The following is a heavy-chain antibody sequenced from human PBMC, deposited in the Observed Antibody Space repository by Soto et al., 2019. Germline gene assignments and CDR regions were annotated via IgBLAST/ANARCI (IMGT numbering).Heavy chain of an antibody. CDR3: ARVGSSGRSPDY. D-gene: IGHD3-22*01. CDR1: GGAISGHY. V-gene: IGHV4-59*11. J-gene: IGHJ4*02. Sequence: PSETLSLTCTVSGGAISGHYWIWIRQSPGKGLEWIGYIFTGSTNYNPYLKSRVTLSVDTSKNQFPLRLSSVTAADTAVYYCARVGSSGRSPDYWGQGTLVTVSS. CDR2: IFTGST.